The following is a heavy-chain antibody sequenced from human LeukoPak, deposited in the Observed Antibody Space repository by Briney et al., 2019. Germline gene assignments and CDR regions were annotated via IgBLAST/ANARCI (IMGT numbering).Heavy chain of an antibody. CDR1: GGTFSSYA. CDR3: ARVVVRGVITEHHDY. V-gene: IGHV1-69*13. D-gene: IGHD3-10*01. Sequence: SVKGSCKASGGTFSSYAISWVRQAPGEGLEWMGGIIPIFGTANYAQKFQGRVTITADESTSTAYMELSSLRSEDTAVYYCARVVVRGVITEHHDYWGQGTLVTVSS. CDR2: IIPIFGTA. J-gene: IGHJ4*02.